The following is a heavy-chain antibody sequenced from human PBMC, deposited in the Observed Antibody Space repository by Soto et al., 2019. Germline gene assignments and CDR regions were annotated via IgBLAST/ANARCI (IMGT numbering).Heavy chain of an antibody. V-gene: IGHV1-69*01. CDR2: IIPIFGTA. J-gene: IGHJ6*02. Sequence: QVQLVQSGAEVKKPGSSVKVSCKASGGTFSSYAISWVRQAPGQGLEWMGGIIPIFGTANYAQKFQGRVTITADESTSKAYMELSSLRSEDTAVYYCARGYTIFGVVDYYYYYGMDVWGQGTTVTVSS. CDR3: ARGYTIFGVVDYYYYYGMDV. D-gene: IGHD3-3*01. CDR1: GGTFSSYA.